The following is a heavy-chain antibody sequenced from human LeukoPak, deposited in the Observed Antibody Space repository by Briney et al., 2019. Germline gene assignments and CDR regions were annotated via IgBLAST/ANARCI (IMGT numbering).Heavy chain of an antibody. V-gene: IGHV1-46*01. J-gene: IGHJ4*02. D-gene: IGHD7-27*01. Sequence: ASVKVSCKASGYTFTNYYIHWVRQAPGQGLEWMGLINPGGGSTTYSQKFPGRVTMTRDTSTSTVYMELSNLRSEDTALYYCARARTGDSDYWGQGTLVTVSP. CDR3: ARARTGDSDY. CDR1: GYTFTNYY. CDR2: INPGGGST.